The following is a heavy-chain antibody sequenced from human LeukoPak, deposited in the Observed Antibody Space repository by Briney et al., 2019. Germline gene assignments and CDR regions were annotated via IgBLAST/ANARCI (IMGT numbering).Heavy chain of an antibody. J-gene: IGHJ4*02. CDR1: GFTFSSYG. CDR3: AKDRSGSYDY. Sequence: GGSLRLSCAASGFTFSSYGMHWVRQAPGKGLEWVAVISYDGSNKYYADSVKGRFTIARDNSKNTLYLQMNSLRAEDTAVYYCAKDRSGSYDYWGQGTLVTVSS. D-gene: IGHD1-26*01. CDR2: ISYDGSNK. V-gene: IGHV3-30*18.